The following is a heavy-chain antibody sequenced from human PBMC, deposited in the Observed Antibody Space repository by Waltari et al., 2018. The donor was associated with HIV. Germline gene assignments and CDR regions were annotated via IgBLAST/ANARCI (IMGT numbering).Heavy chain of an antibody. CDR3: ARGSGYPRVYFDY. CDR1: GFPVSSNY. D-gene: IGHD5-12*01. V-gene: IGHV3-66*02. CDR2: IYSGGST. Sequence: EVQLVESGGGLVQPGGSLRLSCAASGFPVSSNYISWVRQAPGKGLEWVSVIYSGGSTYYADSVKGRFTISRDNSKNTLYLQMNSLRAEDTAVYYCARGSGYPRVYFDYWGQGTLVTVSS. J-gene: IGHJ4*02.